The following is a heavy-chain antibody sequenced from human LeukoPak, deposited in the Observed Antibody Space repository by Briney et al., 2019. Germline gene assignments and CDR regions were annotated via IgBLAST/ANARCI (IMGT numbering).Heavy chain of an antibody. CDR2: INPSGGST. Sequence: ASVKVSCKASGYTFTSYYMHWVRQAPGQGLEWMGIINPSGGSTSYAQKFQGRVTMTRDMSTSTVYMELSSLRSEDTAVYYCARELCFGGRGARTTDFDYWGQGTLVTVSS. D-gene: IGHD3-10*01. V-gene: IGHV1-46*01. CDR3: ARELCFGGRGARTTDFDY. J-gene: IGHJ4*02. CDR1: GYTFTSYY.